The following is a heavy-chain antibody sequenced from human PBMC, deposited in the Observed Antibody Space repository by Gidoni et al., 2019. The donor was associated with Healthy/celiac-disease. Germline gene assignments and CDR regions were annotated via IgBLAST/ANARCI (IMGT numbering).Heavy chain of an antibody. V-gene: IGHV4-34*01. CDR3: AREEQGCFDY. D-gene: IGHD1-1*01. CDR1: GGSFRGYY. Sequence: VPLQQWAAGLLTRSKPMSLPAAVHGGSFRGYYWSWIRQPPGKGLELIGEIKHSGSTNYNPSLKSRVTISVDTSKNQFSLKLSSVTAADTAVYDCAREEQGCFDYWGQGTLVTVSS. J-gene: IGHJ4*02. CDR2: IKHSGST.